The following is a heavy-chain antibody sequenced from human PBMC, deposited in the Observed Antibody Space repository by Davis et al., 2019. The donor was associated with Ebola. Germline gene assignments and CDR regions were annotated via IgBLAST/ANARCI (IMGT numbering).Heavy chain of an antibody. Sequence: GGSLRLSCAASGFTFSSYAMHWVRQAPGKGLEWVAVISYDGSNKYYADSVKGRFTISRDNSKNTLYLQMNSLRAEDTAVYYCARDALATVVTLYYYYGMDVWGQGTTVTVSS. CDR3: ARDALATVVTLYYYYGMDV. CDR1: GFTFSSYA. J-gene: IGHJ6*02. V-gene: IGHV3-30*04. D-gene: IGHD4-23*01. CDR2: ISYDGSNK.